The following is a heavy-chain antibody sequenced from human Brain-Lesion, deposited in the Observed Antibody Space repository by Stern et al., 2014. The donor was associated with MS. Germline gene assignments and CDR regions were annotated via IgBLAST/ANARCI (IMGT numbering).Heavy chain of an antibody. V-gene: IGHV4-31*01. CDR1: GDSISSGGYY. CDR2: IYYSGNT. Sequence: QLQLQESGPGLVKPSQTLSLTCSVSGDSISSGGYYWSWIRQHPGKALQWIGNIYYSGNTYYNLSLKSLVTISVDMSKNQFSLNLNSVTAADTAVYFCARVAALAMPLQYNWFDPWGQGILVTVSS. D-gene: IGHD2-2*01. J-gene: IGHJ5*02. CDR3: ARVAALAMPLQYNWFDP.